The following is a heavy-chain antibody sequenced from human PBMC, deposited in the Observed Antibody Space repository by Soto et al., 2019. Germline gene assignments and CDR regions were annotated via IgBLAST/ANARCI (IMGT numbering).Heavy chain of an antibody. CDR2: ISGSGATT. J-gene: IGHJ4*02. V-gene: IGHV3-23*01. CDR3: AKGSRGYTGYVFDY. Sequence: GGSLRLSCAASGSTFSSYAMSWVRQAPGKGLEWVSVISGSGATTYYTNSVKGRFTISRDNSKNTVYLQMNSLRAEDTAVYYCAKGSRGYTGYVFDYWGQGALVTVSS. CDR1: GSTFSSYA. D-gene: IGHD5-12*01.